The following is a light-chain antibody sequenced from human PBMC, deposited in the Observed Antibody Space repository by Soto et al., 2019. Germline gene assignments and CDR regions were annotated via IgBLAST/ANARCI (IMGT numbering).Light chain of an antibody. J-gene: IGKJ3*01. CDR1: QGISSY. Sequence: IQLTQSPSSLSASVGDRVTITCRASQGISSYLAWYQQKPGKAPKLLISAASTLQSGVPSRFSGSGSGTDYTLTISSLQPEDFATYYCQQLNSYPRGFTFGPGTKVDIK. V-gene: IGKV1-9*01. CDR2: AAS. CDR3: QQLNSYPRGFT.